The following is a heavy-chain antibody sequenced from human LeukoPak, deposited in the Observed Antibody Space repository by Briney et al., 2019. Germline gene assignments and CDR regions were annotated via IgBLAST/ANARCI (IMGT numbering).Heavy chain of an antibody. CDR1: GGSISSYY. V-gene: IGHV4-59*08. Sequence: PSETLSLTCTVSGGSISSYYCSWIRQPPGKGLEWIGYIYYSGSTNYNPSLKSRVTISVDTSKNQFSLKLSSVTAADTAVYYCARTAYRYYGMDVWGQGTTVTVSS. CDR2: IYYSGST. CDR3: ARTAYRYYGMDV. J-gene: IGHJ6*02.